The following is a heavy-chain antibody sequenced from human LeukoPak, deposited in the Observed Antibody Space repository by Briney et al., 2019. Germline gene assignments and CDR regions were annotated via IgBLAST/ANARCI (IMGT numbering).Heavy chain of an antibody. D-gene: IGHD6-13*01. Sequence: PSQTLSLTCTVSGGSISSGDYYWSWIRQPPGKGLEWIGYIYYSGSTYYNPSLKSRVTISVDTSKNQFSLKLSSVTAADTAVYYCARNYWKTSSKGKLRGYYYGMDVWGQGTTVTVSS. CDR3: ARNYWKTSSKGKLRGYYYGMDV. J-gene: IGHJ6*02. V-gene: IGHV4-30-4*01. CDR2: IYYSGST. CDR1: GGSISSGDYY.